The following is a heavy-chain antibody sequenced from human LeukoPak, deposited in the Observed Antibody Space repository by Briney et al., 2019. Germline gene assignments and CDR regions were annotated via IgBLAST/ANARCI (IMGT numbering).Heavy chain of an antibody. D-gene: IGHD1-26*01. CDR3: AMTYIGSYPDY. V-gene: IGHV1-2*02. CDR2: INPKSGGT. Sequence: GASVKVSCKASGHTFTGYQMYWVRQAPGQGLEWMGWINPKSGGTNYAQKFRDRVTMTSDTSISTAYMELSRLRSDDTAVYYCAMTYIGSYPDYWGQGTLVTVSS. J-gene: IGHJ4*02. CDR1: GHTFTGYQ.